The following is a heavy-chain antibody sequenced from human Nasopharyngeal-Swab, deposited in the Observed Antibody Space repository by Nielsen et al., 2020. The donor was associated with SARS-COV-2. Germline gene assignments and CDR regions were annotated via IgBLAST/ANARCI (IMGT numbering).Heavy chain of an antibody. V-gene: IGHV4-39*01. Sequence: WIRQPPGKGLAWIGSIYYSGSTYYNPSLKSRVTISVDTSKNQFSLKLSSVTAADTAVYYCARRGVVVRGGYYFDYWGQGTLVTVSS. D-gene: IGHD2-15*01. CDR3: ARRGVVVRGGYYFDY. CDR2: IYYSGST. J-gene: IGHJ4*02.